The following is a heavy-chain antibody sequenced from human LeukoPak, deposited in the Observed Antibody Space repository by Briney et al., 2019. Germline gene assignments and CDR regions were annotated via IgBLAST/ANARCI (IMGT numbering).Heavy chain of an antibody. V-gene: IGHV3-20*04. CDR1: GSTFDDYG. CDR3: ARVQSFRWELPIDY. CDR2: INWNGGST. D-gene: IGHD1-26*01. Sequence: GGSLRLSCAASGSTFDDYGMSWVRQAPGKGLEWVSGINWNGGSTGYADSVKGRFTISRDNAKNSLYLQMNSLRAEDTALYYCARVQSFRWELPIDYWGQGTLVTVSS. J-gene: IGHJ4*02.